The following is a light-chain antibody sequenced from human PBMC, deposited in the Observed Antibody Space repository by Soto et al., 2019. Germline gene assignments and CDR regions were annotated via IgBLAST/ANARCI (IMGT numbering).Light chain of an antibody. J-gene: IGLJ1*01. Sequence: QSALTQPASVSGSPGQSITISCTGTSSDVGAYNYASWYQQYPGEAPKVIIYDVSHRPAGVSNRFSGSKSGNTASLTISGLQTQDEADYYCSSYTCATTYVFGTGTKLTVL. CDR1: SSDVGAYNY. CDR3: SSYTCATTYV. CDR2: DVS. V-gene: IGLV2-14*01.